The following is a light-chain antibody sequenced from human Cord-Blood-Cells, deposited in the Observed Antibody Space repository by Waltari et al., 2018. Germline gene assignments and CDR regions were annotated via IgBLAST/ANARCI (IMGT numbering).Light chain of an antibody. CDR3: QQYNNGPLT. CDR1: QSGSSN. Sequence: EIVLTQSPATLSVSQGERAPLSCRASQSGSSNLAWYQQKPGQAPGLLIYGASTRATGIPARFSGSGSGTEFTLTISSLLSEDFAVYYCQQYNNGPLTFGGGTKVEIK. V-gene: IGKV3-15*01. J-gene: IGKJ4*01. CDR2: GAS.